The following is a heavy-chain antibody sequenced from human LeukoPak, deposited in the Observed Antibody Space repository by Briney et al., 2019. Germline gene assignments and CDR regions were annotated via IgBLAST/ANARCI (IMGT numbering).Heavy chain of an antibody. CDR1: GFTFSSYW. D-gene: IGHD6-6*01. Sequence: GGSLRLSCAASGFTFSSYWMHWVRQAPGKGLVWVSRINSDGSSTSYADSVKGRFTISRDNAKNSLFLQMNSLRAEDTAVYYCARDSSGPWFDPWGQGTLVTVSS. V-gene: IGHV3-74*01. J-gene: IGHJ5*02. CDR2: INSDGSST. CDR3: ARDSSGPWFDP.